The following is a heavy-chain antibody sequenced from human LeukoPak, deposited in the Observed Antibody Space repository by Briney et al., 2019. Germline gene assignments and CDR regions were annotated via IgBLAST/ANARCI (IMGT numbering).Heavy chain of an antibody. CDR2: IYYSGST. D-gene: IGHD3-3*01. Sequence: SETLSLTCTVSGGSISSYYWSWIRQPPGKGLEWIGYIYYSGSTNYNPSLKSRVTISVDTSKNQFSLKLTSVTAADTAVYYCAGGIFGVVINAFHIWGQGTMVTVSS. CDR3: AGGIFGVVINAFHI. V-gene: IGHV4-59*01. CDR1: GGSISSYY. J-gene: IGHJ3*02.